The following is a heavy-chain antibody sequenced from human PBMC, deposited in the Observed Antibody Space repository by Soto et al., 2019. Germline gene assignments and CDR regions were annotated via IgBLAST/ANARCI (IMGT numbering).Heavy chain of an antibody. V-gene: IGHV3-23*01. CDR2: ISSTGGGT. Sequence: PGGSLRLSCAASGFTFNNYAMSWVRQAPGKGLEWVSGISSTGGGTYYADPVKGRFTISRDNSKNTLFLQMNNLRAGDTALYYCAEGHDIVVVPTVDYWGQGTLVTVSS. CDR1: GFTFNNYA. D-gene: IGHD2-15*01. CDR3: AEGHDIVVVPTVDY. J-gene: IGHJ4*02.